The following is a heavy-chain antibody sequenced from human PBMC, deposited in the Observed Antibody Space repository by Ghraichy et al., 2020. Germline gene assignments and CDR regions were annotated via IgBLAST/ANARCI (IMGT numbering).Heavy chain of an antibody. J-gene: IGHJ4*02. Sequence: SETLSLTCAVSGASITTNHWWSWVRQPPGKGLEWIGEIFHSGTTNYNPSLKSRVTISLDKSKNQFSLNLSSVTAADTAVYYCARDDFSSSGIFDSWGQGSLVTVSS. D-gene: IGHD6-6*01. CDR2: IFHSGTT. V-gene: IGHV4-4*02. CDR1: GASITTNHW. CDR3: ARDDFSSSGIFDS.